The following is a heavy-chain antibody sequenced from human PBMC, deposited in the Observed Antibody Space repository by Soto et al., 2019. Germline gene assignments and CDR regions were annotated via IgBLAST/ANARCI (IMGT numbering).Heavy chain of an antibody. CDR1: GFTFSSYT. J-gene: IGHJ3*02. CDR2: ISSSGSHK. CDR3: AYGQFADDAFDI. V-gene: IGHV3-21*01. Sequence: EVQLVESGGGLVKPGGSLRLSCAASGFTFSSYTMNWVRQAPGKGLEWVSSISSSGSHKFDADSVKGRFTISRDNVKNSVFLQMKRLRVEDTAVYYCAYGQFADDAFDIWGQGTRVTVSS. D-gene: IGHD3-10*01.